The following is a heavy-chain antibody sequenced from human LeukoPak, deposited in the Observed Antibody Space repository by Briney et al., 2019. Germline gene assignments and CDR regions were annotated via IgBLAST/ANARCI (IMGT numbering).Heavy chain of an antibody. J-gene: IGHJ6*03. CDR2: ISSSSSYI. D-gene: IGHD6-6*01. CDR3: ARGAAGGSSSPPYYYYYMDV. Sequence: GGSLRLSCAASGFTFSSYSMNWVRQAPGKGLEWVSCISSSSSYIYCADSVKGRFTISRDNAKNSLYLQMNSLRAEDTAVYYCARGAAGGSSSPPYYYYYMDVWGKGTTVTVSS. V-gene: IGHV3-21*01. CDR1: GFTFSSYS.